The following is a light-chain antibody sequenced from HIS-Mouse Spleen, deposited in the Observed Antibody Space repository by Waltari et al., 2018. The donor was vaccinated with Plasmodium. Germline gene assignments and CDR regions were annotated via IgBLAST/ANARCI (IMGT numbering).Light chain of an antibody. Sequence: DIQMTQSPSSLSASVGDRVTITCQASPDISNYLNWYHQKPGKAPKLLIYDASNLETGVPSRFSGSGSGTDFTFTISSLQPEDIATYYCQQYDNLPPYTFGQGTKLEIK. CDR2: DAS. CDR1: PDISNY. V-gene: IGKV1-33*01. CDR3: QQYDNLPPYT. J-gene: IGKJ2*01.